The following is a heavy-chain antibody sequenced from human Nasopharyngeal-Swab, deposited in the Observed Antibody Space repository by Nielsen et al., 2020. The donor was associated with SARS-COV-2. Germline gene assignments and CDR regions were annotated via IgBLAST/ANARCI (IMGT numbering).Heavy chain of an antibody. J-gene: IGHJ6*02. V-gene: IGHV1-69*13. CDR3: ARPILWGTYGMDV. D-gene: IGHD2-21*01. CDR1: GGTFSSYA. CDR2: IIPIFGTA. Sequence: SVKVSCKASGGTFSSYAISWVRQAPGQGLEWMGGIIPIFGTANYAQKFQGRVTITADESTSTAYMELSSLRSEDTAVYYCARPILWGTYGMDVWGQGTTVTVSS.